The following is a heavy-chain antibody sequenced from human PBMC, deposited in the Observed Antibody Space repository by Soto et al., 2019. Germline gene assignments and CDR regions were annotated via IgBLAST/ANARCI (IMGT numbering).Heavy chain of an antibody. CDR1: GFTVSSNY. V-gene: IGHV3-66*04. J-gene: IGHJ3*02. Sequence: EVQLVESGGGLVQPGGSLRLSCAASGFTVSSNYMSWVRQAPGKGLEWVSIFYSGGSTFYADSVTTRFTISRDISKNTVYLQINSLRAEDTAVYYCARQRYFDIWGQGTMVTVSS. CDR2: FYSGGST. CDR3: ARQRYFDI. D-gene: IGHD1-1*01.